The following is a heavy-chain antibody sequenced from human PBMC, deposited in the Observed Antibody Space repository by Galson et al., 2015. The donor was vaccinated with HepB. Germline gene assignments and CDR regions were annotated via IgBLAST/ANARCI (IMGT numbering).Heavy chain of an antibody. CDR1: GDTFSSYS. CDR3: ARGRIEEVPDASSSYYYMDV. CDR2: IIPLFGTE. V-gene: IGHV1-69*13. D-gene: IGHD2-2*01. Sequence: SVKVSCKASGDTFSSYSISWVRQAPGQGLEWMGGIIPLFGTERYAQNFLGRVSITADESTSTAYMEVSSLRFEDTAVYYCARGRIEEVPDASSSYYYMDVWGKGTTVTVS. J-gene: IGHJ6*03.